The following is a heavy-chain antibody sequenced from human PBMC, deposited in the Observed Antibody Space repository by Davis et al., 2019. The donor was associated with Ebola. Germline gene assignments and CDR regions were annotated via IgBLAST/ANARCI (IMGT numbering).Heavy chain of an antibody. CDR3: ARDRRDYYGMDV. CDR2: INPNSGGT. J-gene: IGHJ6*02. V-gene: IGHV1-2*02. Sequence: ASVKVSCKASGGTFSSYAISWVRQAPGQGLEWMGWINPNSGGTNYAQKFQGRVTMTRDTSISTAYMELSRLRSDDTAVYYCARDRRDYYGMDVWGQGTTVTVSS. CDR1: GGTFSSYA.